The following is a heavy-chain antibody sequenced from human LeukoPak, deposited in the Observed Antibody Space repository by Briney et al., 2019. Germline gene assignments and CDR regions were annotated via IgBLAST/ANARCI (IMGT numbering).Heavy chain of an antibody. Sequence: PSETLSLTCSVSGGSISSYYWSWIRQPPGKGLEWIGYISYSGNTNYNPSLKSRVTISVDTSKNQFSLKLTSVTAADTAVYYCARDSPTVTGRVNVYWGQGTLVTVSS. J-gene: IGHJ4*02. V-gene: IGHV4-59*01. CDR2: ISYSGNT. D-gene: IGHD4-11*01. CDR1: GGSISSYY. CDR3: ARDSPTVTGRVNVY.